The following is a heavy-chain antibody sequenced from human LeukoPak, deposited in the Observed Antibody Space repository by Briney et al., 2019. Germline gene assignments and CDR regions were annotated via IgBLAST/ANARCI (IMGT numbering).Heavy chain of an antibody. D-gene: IGHD2-15*01. Sequence: GGSLRLSCAASGFTFSSYAMSWVRQAPGKGLEWVSAISGSGGGTYYADSVKGRFTISRDNSKNTLYLQMNSLRAEDTAVYYCAKDRGYCSGGSCYPFDYWGQGTLVTVSS. J-gene: IGHJ4*02. CDR1: GFTFSSYA. V-gene: IGHV3-23*01. CDR2: ISGSGGGT. CDR3: AKDRGYCSGGSCYPFDY.